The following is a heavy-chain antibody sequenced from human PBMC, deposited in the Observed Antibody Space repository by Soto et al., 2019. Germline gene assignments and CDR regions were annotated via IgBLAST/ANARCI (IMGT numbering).Heavy chain of an antibody. J-gene: IGHJ6*02. D-gene: IGHD2-21*02. V-gene: IGHV1-18*01. CDR2: ISAYNGNT. CDR1: GYTFTSYG. Sequence: QVQLVQSGAEVKKPGASVKVSCKASGYTFTSYGISWVRQAPGQGLEWMGWISAYNGNTNYAQKLQGRVTMTTDTSTSTAYMELRSLRSDDTAVYYCARWWGVVTVDPDNYYGMDVWGQGTTVTVSS. CDR3: ARWWGVVTVDPDNYYGMDV.